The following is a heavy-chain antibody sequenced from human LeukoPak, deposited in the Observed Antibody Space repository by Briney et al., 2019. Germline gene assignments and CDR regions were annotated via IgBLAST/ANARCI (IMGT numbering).Heavy chain of an antibody. CDR3: AKDIAVAGSYYFDY. D-gene: IGHD6-19*01. CDR2: ISGSGGST. CDR1: GFTLRSYA. J-gene: IGHJ4*02. Sequence: GGSLRLSCAASGFTLRSYAMSWVRQAPGKGLEWVSGISGSGGSTYYADSVKGRFTISRDNSKNTLYLQMNSLRAEDTAVYYCAKDIAVAGSYYFDYWGQGTLVTVSS. V-gene: IGHV3-23*01.